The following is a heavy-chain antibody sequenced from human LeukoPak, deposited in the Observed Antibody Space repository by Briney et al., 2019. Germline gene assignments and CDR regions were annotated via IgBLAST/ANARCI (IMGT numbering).Heavy chain of an antibody. CDR2: MNPNSGNT. V-gene: IGHV1-8*03. CDR1: GYTFTSYD. Sequence: ASVKVSCKASGYTFTSYDINWVRQATGQGLEWMGWMNPNSGNTGYAQKFQGRVTITRNTSISTAYMELSSLRSEDTAVYYCARGYGSGSYYANPHDYWGQGTLVTVSS. D-gene: IGHD3-10*01. J-gene: IGHJ4*02. CDR3: ARGYGSGSYYANPHDY.